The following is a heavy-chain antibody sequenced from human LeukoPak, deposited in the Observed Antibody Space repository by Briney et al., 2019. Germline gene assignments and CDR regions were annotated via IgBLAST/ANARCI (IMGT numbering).Heavy chain of an antibody. CDR3: ASPHLGYSYGYSYYYGMDV. J-gene: IGHJ6*02. CDR2: IIPIFGTA. Sequence: ASVKVSCTASGGTFSSYAISWVRQAPGQGLEWMGGIIPIFGTANYAQKFQGRVTITADESTSTAYMELSSLRSEDTAVYYCASPHLGYSYGYSYYYGMDVWGQGTTVTVSS. V-gene: IGHV1-69*13. D-gene: IGHD5-18*01. CDR1: GGTFSSYA.